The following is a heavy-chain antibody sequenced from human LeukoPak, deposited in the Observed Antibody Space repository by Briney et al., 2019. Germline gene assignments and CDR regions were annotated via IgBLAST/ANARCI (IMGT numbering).Heavy chain of an antibody. CDR1: GYTFTSYG. Sequence: ASVRVSCKASGYTFTSYGISWVRQAPGQGLEWMGWISAYNGDTNYAQKLQGRVTMTTDTSTSTAYMELRSLRSDDTAVYYCARGLQENLAWLQAFSAFDIWGQGTMVAVSS. CDR3: ARGLQENLAWLQAFSAFDI. J-gene: IGHJ3*02. V-gene: IGHV1-18*01. D-gene: IGHD6-19*01. CDR2: ISAYNGDT.